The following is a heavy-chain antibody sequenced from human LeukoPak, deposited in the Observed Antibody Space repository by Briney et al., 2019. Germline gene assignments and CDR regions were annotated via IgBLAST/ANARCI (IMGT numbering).Heavy chain of an antibody. CDR3: ARVAVARPAYFDY. Sequence: PSETLSLTCAVSGGSISSSNWWSWVRQPPGKGLEWIGEIYHSGSTNYNPSLKSRVTISVDKSKNQFSLKLSSVTAADTAMYYCARVAVARPAYFDYWGQGTLVTVSS. D-gene: IGHD6-19*01. V-gene: IGHV4-4*02. CDR2: IYHSGST. CDR1: GGSISSSNW. J-gene: IGHJ4*02.